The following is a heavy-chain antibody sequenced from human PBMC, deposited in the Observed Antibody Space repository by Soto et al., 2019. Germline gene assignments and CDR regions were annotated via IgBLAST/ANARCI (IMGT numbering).Heavy chain of an antibody. CDR3: AKDAISMVRGVNNWFDP. CDR2: ISGGGGVST. D-gene: IGHD3-10*01. J-gene: IGHJ5*02. V-gene: IGHV3-23*01. Sequence: EVQLLESGGGLVQPGGSLTLSCAASGFTFSSYAMTWVRQAPGKGLEWVSGISGGGGVSTYYADSVKGRFTISRDNSMNTLYLQMNRLRAEDTAVYYCAKDAISMVRGVNNWFDPWGQGTLVIVSS. CDR1: GFTFSSYA.